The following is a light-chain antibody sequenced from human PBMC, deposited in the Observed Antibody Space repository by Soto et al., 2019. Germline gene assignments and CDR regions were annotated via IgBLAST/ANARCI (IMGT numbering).Light chain of an antibody. CDR1: QTIDTN. J-gene: IGKJ1*01. CDR3: QQYNNRPPWT. CDR2: GAS. Sequence: EIVMTQSPGTLSVSPGERATLSCRASQTIDTNLAWYQQKPGQAPRLLIFGASTRATGIPARFSSSGSGTEFSLTITSLQSEDFALYYCQQYNNRPPWTFGQGTKVDNK. V-gene: IGKV3-15*01.